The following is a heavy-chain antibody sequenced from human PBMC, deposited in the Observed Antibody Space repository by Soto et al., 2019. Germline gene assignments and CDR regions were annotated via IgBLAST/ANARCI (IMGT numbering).Heavy chain of an antibody. J-gene: IGHJ6*02. Sequence: FPSLSSAASGFTFSSYAMHCVLQAPGKGLEWVAVISYDGSNKYYADSVKGRFTISRDNSKNTLYLQMNSLRAEDTAVYYCARDAGDIVVVVAAFYYYGMDVWGQGTTVTVSS. D-gene: IGHD2-15*01. CDR1: GFTFSSYA. CDR2: ISYDGSNK. V-gene: IGHV3-30-3*01. CDR3: ARDAGDIVVVVAAFYYYGMDV.